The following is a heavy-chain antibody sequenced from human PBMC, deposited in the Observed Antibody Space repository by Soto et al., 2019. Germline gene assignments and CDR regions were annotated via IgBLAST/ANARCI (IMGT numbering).Heavy chain of an antibody. D-gene: IGHD2-2*01. Sequence: EVQLVESGGGLVQPGGSLRLSCAASGFTFSSYWMHWVRQAPGKGLVWVSRINSDGSSTSYADSVKGRFTISRDNAKNTLYLHINSLRAEDTAVYYCARDGQLQDYYYYGMDVWGQGTTVTVSS. CDR2: INSDGSST. CDR1: GFTFSSYW. V-gene: IGHV3-74*01. J-gene: IGHJ6*02. CDR3: ARDGQLQDYYYYGMDV.